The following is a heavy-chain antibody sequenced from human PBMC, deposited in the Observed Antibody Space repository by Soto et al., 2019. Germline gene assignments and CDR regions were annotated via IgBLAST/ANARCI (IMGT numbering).Heavy chain of an antibody. V-gene: IGHV3-23*01. Sequence: GGSLRLSCAASGFTFSSYAMSWVRQAPGKGLEWVSAISGSGGSTYYADSVKGRFTISRDNSKNTLYLQMNSLRAEDTAVYYCAKDPVTIFAVVTYYYGMDVWGQGTTVTVSS. CDR3: AKDPVTIFAVVTYYYGMDV. CDR1: GFTFSSYA. D-gene: IGHD3-3*01. CDR2: ISGSGGST. J-gene: IGHJ6*02.